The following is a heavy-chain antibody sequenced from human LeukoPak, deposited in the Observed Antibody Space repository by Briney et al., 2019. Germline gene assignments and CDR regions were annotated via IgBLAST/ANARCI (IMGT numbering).Heavy chain of an antibody. J-gene: IGHJ4*02. Sequence: GASVKVSCKASGYTFTGYYMHWVRQAPGQGLEWMGWINPNSGGTNYAQKFQGRVTMTRDTSISTAYMELSRLRSDDTAVYYCARGSPVVPAAKYYFDYWGQGTLVTVSS. D-gene: IGHD2-2*01. V-gene: IGHV1-2*02. CDR2: INPNSGGT. CDR3: ARGSPVVPAAKYYFDY. CDR1: GYTFTGYY.